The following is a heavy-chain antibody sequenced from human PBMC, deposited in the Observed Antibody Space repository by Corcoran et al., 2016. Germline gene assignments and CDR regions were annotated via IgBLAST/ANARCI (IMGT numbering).Heavy chain of an antibody. J-gene: IGHJ6*02. CDR2: FHHSGST. CDR1: SYSISSGYY. Sequence: QVQLQESGPGLVKPSETLSLTCTVSSYSISSGYYWGWIRQPPGKGLEWIGSFHHSGSTHYNPFLKSRVTISVDTSKNQFSLKLTSVTAADTAVYYCARDPTYDYVWGSYRYYGVDVWGRGTTVTVSS. CDR3: ARDPTYDYVWGSYRYYGVDV. D-gene: IGHD3-16*02. V-gene: IGHV4-38-2*02.